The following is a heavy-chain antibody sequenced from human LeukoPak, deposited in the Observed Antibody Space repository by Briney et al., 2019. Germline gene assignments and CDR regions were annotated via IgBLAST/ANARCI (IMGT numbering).Heavy chain of an antibody. J-gene: IGHJ4*02. CDR3: ATWRTAKTGFDY. V-gene: IGHV4-39*01. CDR1: GRSISNNNYY. D-gene: IGHD1-1*01. CDR2: IYYSGSP. Sequence: PSETLSLTCTVSGRSISNNNYYCAWIRQPPAKGLECIGSIYYSGSPYYNPSLKSRVTISVDTSKNQFSLRLSSVTAADTAVYYCATWRTAKTGFDYWGQGTLVTVSS.